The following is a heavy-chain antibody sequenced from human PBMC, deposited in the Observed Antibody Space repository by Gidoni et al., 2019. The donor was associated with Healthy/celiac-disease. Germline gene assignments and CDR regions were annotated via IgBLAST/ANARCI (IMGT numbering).Heavy chain of an antibody. CDR1: GFTFSRNA. CDR3: ARVRRLLWFGESSSWFDP. D-gene: IGHD3-10*01. Sequence: EVQLVESGGGLVQHGGSLRLSCSASGFTFSRNAMNWVRQAPVKWLEWVSYISSSGSTIYYADSVKGRFTISRDNAKNSLYLQMNSLRAEYTAVYYCARVRRLLWFGESSSWFDPWGQGTLVTVSS. CDR2: ISSSGSTI. J-gene: IGHJ5*02. V-gene: IGHV3-48*03.